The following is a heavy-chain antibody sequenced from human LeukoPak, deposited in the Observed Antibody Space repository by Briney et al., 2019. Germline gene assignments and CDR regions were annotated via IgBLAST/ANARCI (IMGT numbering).Heavy chain of an antibody. V-gene: IGHV3-21*01. CDR3: ARDRNTNGWSFDY. CDR2: ISSSSSYI. Sequence: GGSLRLSCADSGFTFSSYSMKWVRQAPGKGLEWVSSISSSSSYIYYADSVKGRFTISRDNAKNSLYLQMNSLRAEDTAVYYCARDRNTNGWSFDYWGQCTLVTVSS. CDR1: GFTFSSYS. D-gene: IGHD2-8*01. J-gene: IGHJ4*02.